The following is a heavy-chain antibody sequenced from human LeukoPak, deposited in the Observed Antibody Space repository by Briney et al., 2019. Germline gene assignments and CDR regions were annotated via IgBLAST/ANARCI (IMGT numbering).Heavy chain of an antibody. D-gene: IGHD2-15*01. Sequence: PGGSLRLSCAASGFTFSSYWMSWVRQAPGKGLEWVANIKQDGSEKYYVDSVKGRFTISRDNAKNSLYLQMNSLRAEDTAVYYCARGRVGYCSGGSCYPYFDYWGQGTLVTVSS. V-gene: IGHV3-7*01. CDR2: IKQDGSEK. CDR1: GFTFSSYW. CDR3: ARGRVGYCSGGSCYPYFDY. J-gene: IGHJ4*02.